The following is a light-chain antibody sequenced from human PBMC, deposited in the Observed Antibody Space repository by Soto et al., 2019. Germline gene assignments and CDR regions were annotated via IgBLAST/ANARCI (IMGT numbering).Light chain of an antibody. J-gene: IGKJ4*01. CDR3: QKYDNAPLT. CDR1: QDISTY. Sequence: DIQMTQASSSLSACVGDRVTITCRARQDISTYLAWYQQKPGKVPKLLISAAYTLQSGVPPRFSGSGSGTDFTLTISSLQPEDVATYYCQKYDNAPLTFGGGTKVEIK. V-gene: IGKV1-27*01. CDR2: AAY.